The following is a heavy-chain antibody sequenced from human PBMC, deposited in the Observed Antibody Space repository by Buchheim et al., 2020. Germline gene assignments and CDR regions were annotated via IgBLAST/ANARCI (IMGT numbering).Heavy chain of an antibody. Sequence: QVQLQESGPGLVKPSQTLSLTCTVSGGSISSGGYYWSWIRQHPGKGLEWIGYIYYSGSTYYNPSLKRRVTISVDTSKNQFSLKLSSVTAADTAVYYCARDREGSGSYPHQPDAFDIWGQGT. CDR2: IYYSGST. D-gene: IGHD3-10*01. V-gene: IGHV4-31*03. CDR3: ARDREGSGSYPHQPDAFDI. J-gene: IGHJ3*02. CDR1: GGSISSGGYY.